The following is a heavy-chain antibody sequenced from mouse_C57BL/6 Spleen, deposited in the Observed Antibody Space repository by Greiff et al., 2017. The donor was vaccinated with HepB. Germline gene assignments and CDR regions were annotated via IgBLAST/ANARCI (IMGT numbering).Heavy chain of an antibody. CDR2: IHPNSGST. D-gene: IGHD1-2*01. CDR3: ARDYGRPHYFDY. CDR1: GYTFTSYW. Sequence: VQLQQPGAELVKPGASVKLSCKASGYTFTSYWMHWVKQRPGQGLEWIGMIHPNSGSTNYNEKFKSKATLTVDKSSSTAYMQLSSLTSEDSAVYYCARDYGRPHYFDYWGQGTTLTVSS. J-gene: IGHJ2*01. V-gene: IGHV1-64*01.